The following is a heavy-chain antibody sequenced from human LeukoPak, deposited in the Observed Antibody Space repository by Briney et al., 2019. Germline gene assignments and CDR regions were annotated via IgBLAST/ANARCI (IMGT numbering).Heavy chain of an antibody. CDR3: ARGWYSSSWYNY. CDR1: GYSISSGYY. Sequence: SETLSLTCTVSGYSISSGYYWGWIRQPPGKGLEWIGYIYYSGSTNYNPSLKSRVTISVDTSKNQFSLKLSSVTAADTAVYYCARGWYSSSWYNYWGQGTLVTVSS. J-gene: IGHJ4*02. V-gene: IGHV4-61*01. D-gene: IGHD6-13*01. CDR2: IYYSGST.